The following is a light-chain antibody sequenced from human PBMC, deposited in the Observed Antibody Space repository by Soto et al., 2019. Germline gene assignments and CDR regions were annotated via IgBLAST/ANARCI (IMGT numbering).Light chain of an antibody. J-gene: IGKJ4*01. CDR3: QQSITAPLT. V-gene: IGKV1-39*01. CDR1: QSINNY. CDR2: SAS. Sequence: DIQMTQSPSSLSASVGDRVTITCRASQSINNYLNWYHQKPGKAPKLLIYSASSLQSGVPSRFSGSGSGTDFTLTIAGLQPEDSASYFCQQSITAPLTFGGGTKVEIK.